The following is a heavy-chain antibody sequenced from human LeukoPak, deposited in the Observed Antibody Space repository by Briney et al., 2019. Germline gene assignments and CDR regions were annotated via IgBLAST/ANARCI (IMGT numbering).Heavy chain of an antibody. J-gene: IGHJ4*02. D-gene: IGHD5-18*01. V-gene: IGHV4-39*01. CDR1: GGSISSSGYY. CDR3: ATRGDTAMVTYYFDY. CDR2: LYYSGST. Sequence: SETLSLTCTVSGGSISSSGYYWGWIRQPPGKGLEWIGSLYYSGSTYYNPSLKSRVTISVDTSKNQFSLKLNSVTAADTAVYYCATRGDTAMVTYYFDYWGQGTLVTVSS.